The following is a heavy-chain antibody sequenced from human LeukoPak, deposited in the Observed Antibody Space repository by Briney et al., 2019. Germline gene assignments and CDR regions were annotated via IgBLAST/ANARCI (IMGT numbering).Heavy chain of an antibody. CDR2: ISSSSSYI. D-gene: IGHD4-17*01. J-gene: IGHJ6*02. Sequence: GGSLRLSCAASGFTFSSYSMNWVRQAPGKGLEWVSSISSSSSYIYYADSVKGRFTIYRDNAKNSLYLQMNSLRAEDTAVYYCARATTVTTRSLDYYYGMDVWGQGTTVTVSS. CDR3: ARATTVTTRSLDYYYGMDV. V-gene: IGHV3-21*01. CDR1: GFTFSSYS.